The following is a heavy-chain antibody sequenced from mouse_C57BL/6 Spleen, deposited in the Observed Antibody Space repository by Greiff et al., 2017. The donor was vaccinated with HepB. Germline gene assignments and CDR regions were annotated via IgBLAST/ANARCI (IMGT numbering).Heavy chain of an antibody. CDR2: IYPRSGNT. CDR1: GYTFTSYG. V-gene: IGHV1-81*01. CDR3: ARKRDSNYDAMDY. Sequence: QVQLKESGAELARPGASVKLSCKASGYTFTSYGISWVKQRTGQGLEWIGEIYPRSGNTYYNEKFKGKATLTADKSSSTAYMELRSLTCEDSAVYFCARKRDSNYDAMDYWGQGTSVTVSS. J-gene: IGHJ4*01. D-gene: IGHD2-5*01.